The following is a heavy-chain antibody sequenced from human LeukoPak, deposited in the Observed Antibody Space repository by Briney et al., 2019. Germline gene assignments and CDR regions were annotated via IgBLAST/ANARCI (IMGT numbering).Heavy chain of an antibody. D-gene: IGHD5-12*01. CDR2: ISGSGGST. Sequence: PGGSLRLSCAASGFTFSSYSMNWVRQAPGKGLEWVSAISGSGGSTYYADSVKGRFTISRDNSKNTLYLQMNSLRAEDTAVYYCAIDPEFLVATNPWGQGTLVTVSS. CDR3: AIDPEFLVATNP. CDR1: GFTFSSYS. V-gene: IGHV3-23*01. J-gene: IGHJ5*02.